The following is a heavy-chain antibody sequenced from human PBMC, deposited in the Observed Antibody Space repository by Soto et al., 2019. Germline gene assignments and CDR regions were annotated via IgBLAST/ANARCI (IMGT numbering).Heavy chain of an antibody. Sequence: GGSLRLSCAASGGTFRNYNINLVRQAPGKGLEWESHNSITGTTIDYADTVKGRFTTSRDNAENTLYLQMNSLGAEDTALYYCMREQWYYKDGFRRTLNGFDMWGQGTMVTVS. D-gene: IGHD3-10*01. J-gene: IGHJ3*02. CDR1: GGTFRNYN. V-gene: IGHV3-48*01. CDR3: MREQWYYKDGFRRTLNGFDM. CDR2: NSITGTTI.